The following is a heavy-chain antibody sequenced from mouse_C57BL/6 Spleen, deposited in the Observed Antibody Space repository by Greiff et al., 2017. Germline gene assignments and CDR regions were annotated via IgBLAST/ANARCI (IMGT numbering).Heavy chain of an antibody. V-gene: IGHV5-12*01. CDR2: ISNGGGST. J-gene: IGHJ4*01. CDR1: GFTFSDYY. D-gene: IGHD2-1*01. Sequence: EVKLVESGGGLVQPGGSLKLSCAASGFTFSDYYMYWVRQTPEKRLEWVAYISNGGGSTYYPDTVKGRFTISRDNAKNTLYLQMSRLKSEDTAMYYCARHLYYGNYDAMDYWGQGTSVTVSS. CDR3: ARHLYYGNYDAMDY.